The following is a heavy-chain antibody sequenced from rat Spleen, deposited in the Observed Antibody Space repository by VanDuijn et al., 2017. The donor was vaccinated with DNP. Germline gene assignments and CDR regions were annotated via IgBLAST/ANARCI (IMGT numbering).Heavy chain of an antibody. D-gene: IGHD1-8*01. CDR3: ARHDLLTTVATDY. CDR1: GFTFSDYY. Sequence: EVQLVESGGGLVQPGRSLKLSCAASGFTFSDYYMAWVRQAPTKGLEWVASISYDGGSTYYRDSVKGRFTISRDNAKNTLYLQMDSLRSEDTATYYCARHDLLTTVATDYWGQGFMVTVSS. CDR2: ISYDGGST. V-gene: IGHV5-20*01. J-gene: IGHJ2*01.